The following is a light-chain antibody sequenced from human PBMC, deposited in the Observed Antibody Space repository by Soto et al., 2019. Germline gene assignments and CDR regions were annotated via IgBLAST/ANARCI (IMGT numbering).Light chain of an antibody. CDR2: DVT. Sequence: QSALTLPAFVSGSPGQSITISCTGTNSDVGGYNFVSWYQQHPGKVPKLMIYDVTNRPSGVSNRFSGSKSGNTASLTISGLQAEDEADYYCSSYTSSSTLVFGTGTKLTVL. CDR1: NSDVGGYNF. J-gene: IGLJ1*01. CDR3: SSYTSSSTLV. V-gene: IGLV2-14*01.